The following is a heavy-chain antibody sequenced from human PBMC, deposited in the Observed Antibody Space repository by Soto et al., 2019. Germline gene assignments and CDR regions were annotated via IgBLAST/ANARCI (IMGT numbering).Heavy chain of an antibody. V-gene: IGHV3-33*01. CDR3: ARDPNWTPDY. Sequence: GGSLRLSCAASGFTFSNYGMHWVRQAPGKGLEWVTFIWYDGSNKYYADSVKGRFTISRDNSKNTLYLQMNSLRAEDTALYYCARDPNWTPDYWGQGTLVTVSS. J-gene: IGHJ4*02. D-gene: IGHD1-20*01. CDR2: IWYDGSNK. CDR1: GFTFSNYG.